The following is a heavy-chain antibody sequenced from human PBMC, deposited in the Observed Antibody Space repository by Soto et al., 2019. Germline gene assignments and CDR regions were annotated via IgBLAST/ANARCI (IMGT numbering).Heavy chain of an antibody. Sequence: XGSRKLSCAASGFTFISYAMSWVRQAPGKGLQWVSTISESADSTYYADSVKGRFTIFRDSSKSTLYLQMSSLRAEYTAVYFCAKWGNDWGYYYGLHVWGQGPTVTVSS. J-gene: IGHJ6*02. D-gene: IGHD7-27*01. CDR2: ISESADST. V-gene: IGHV3-23*01. CDR3: AKWGNDWGYYYGLHV. CDR1: GFTFISYA.